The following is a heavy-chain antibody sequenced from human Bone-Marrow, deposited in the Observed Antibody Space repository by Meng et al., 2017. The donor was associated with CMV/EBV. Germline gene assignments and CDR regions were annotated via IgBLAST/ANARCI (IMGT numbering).Heavy chain of an antibody. Sequence: ASVKVSCKASGHTFSGYYMHWVRQAPGQGLEWMGWINPNSGDTNYAQKFQGRVTMTRDTSISTAYMELSRLKSDDTAVYYCARIYYYDGSGYYPVDYWGQGTLVTVSS. D-gene: IGHD3-22*01. V-gene: IGHV1-2*02. CDR2: INPNSGDT. CDR3: ARIYYYDGSGYYPVDY. CDR1: GHTFSGYY. J-gene: IGHJ4*02.